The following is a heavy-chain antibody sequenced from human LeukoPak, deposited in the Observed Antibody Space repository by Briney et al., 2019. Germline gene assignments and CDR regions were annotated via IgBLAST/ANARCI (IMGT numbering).Heavy chain of an antibody. Sequence: PGRSRRLSCVASGFSFSDYATHWVRQAPGKGLEWVTFTQYVGGDIFYAGSVKGRLTISRDNSKKTLYLQMNSLIAEDTAVYFCAKSRSGSANWALQIFDNWGQGTLVTVS. CDR1: GFSFSDYA. J-gene: IGHJ4*02. V-gene: IGHV3-30*02. CDR3: AKSRSGSANWALQIFDN. D-gene: IGHD1-1*01. CDR2: TQYVGGDI.